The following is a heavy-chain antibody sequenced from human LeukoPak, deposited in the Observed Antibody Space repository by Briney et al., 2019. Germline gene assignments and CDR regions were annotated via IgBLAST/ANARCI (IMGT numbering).Heavy chain of an antibody. CDR3: ASGYVWGSYRSLSSDY. CDR1: GFTFSSYA. J-gene: IGHJ4*02. CDR2: ISYDGSNK. V-gene: IGHV3-30*04. D-gene: IGHD3-16*02. Sequence: GGSLRLSCAASGFTFSSYAMHWVRQAPGKGLEWVAVISYDGSNKYYADSVKGRFTISRDNSKNTLYLQMNSLRAEDTAVYYCASGYVWGSYRSLSSDYWGQGTLVTVSS.